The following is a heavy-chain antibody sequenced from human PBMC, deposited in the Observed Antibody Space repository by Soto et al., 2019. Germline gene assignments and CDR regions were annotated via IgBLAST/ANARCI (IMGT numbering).Heavy chain of an antibody. CDR3: ATESGSTYGYFDH. J-gene: IGHJ4*02. CDR1: GVSVSSGSFY. CDR2: ISNSGST. Sequence: TLSRTCTVSGVSVSSGSFYWTWIRQSPGKGLEWIGYISNSGSTGYNPSLKTRLSMSVDRSKNQFTLRLTSVTAADTAVYFCATESGSTYGYFDHWGQGTQVTVSS. D-gene: IGHD5-18*01. V-gene: IGHV4-30-4*01.